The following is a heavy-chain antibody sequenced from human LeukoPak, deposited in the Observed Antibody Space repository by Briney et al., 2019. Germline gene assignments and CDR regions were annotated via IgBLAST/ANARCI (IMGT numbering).Heavy chain of an antibody. CDR3: ARVRPGHYYDSFDY. D-gene: IGHD3-22*01. CDR1: GFTFSSYS. J-gene: IGHJ4*02. Sequence: GGSLRLSCAASGFTFSSYSINWVRQASGKGLEWVSSISSSSSYIYYADSVKGRFTISRDNAKNSLYLQMNSLRAEDTAVYYCARVRPGHYYDSFDYWGQGTLVTVSS. CDR2: ISSSSSYI. V-gene: IGHV3-21*01.